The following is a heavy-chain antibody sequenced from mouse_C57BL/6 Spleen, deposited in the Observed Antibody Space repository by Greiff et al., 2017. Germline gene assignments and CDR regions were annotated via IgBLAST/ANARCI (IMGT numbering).Heavy chain of an antibody. J-gene: IGHJ2*01. D-gene: IGHD1-1*01. Sequence: QVQLQQPGAELVKPGASVKMSCKASGYPFPSYWVTLVKQRPGQGLEWIGDIYPGSGSTNYNEKFKSKATLTVDTSSSTAYMQLSSLTSEDSAVYYCLYGSSYDYWGQGTTLTVSS. V-gene: IGHV1-55*01. CDR3: LYGSSYDY. CDR1: GYPFPSYW. CDR2: IYPGSGST.